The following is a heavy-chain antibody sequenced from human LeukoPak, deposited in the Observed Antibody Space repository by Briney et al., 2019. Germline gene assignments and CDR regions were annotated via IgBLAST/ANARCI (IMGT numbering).Heavy chain of an antibody. V-gene: IGHV1-3*03. CDR3: ATDIQSTVTTYFDY. J-gene: IGHJ4*02. D-gene: IGHD4-17*01. Sequence: ASVKVSCKASGYTFTSYTIHWVRQAPGQRLEWMGWINAGNGNTKYSQEFQDRVTITRDTSASTAYMELSSLRSEDMAVYYCATDIQSTVTTYFDYWGQGTLVTVSS. CDR1: GYTFTSYT. CDR2: INAGNGNT.